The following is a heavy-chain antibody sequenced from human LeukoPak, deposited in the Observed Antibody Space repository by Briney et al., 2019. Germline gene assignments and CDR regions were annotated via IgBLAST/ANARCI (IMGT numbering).Heavy chain of an antibody. Sequence: PGGSLRLSCAASGFRFSNFAMSWVRQAPGKGLEWVSLIIGSSGDTLYADSVKGRFTISRDISKNRLYLQMNSLRAEDTALYYCAKGAYDYIEMGYFDDWGQETLVTVSS. CDR3: AKGAYDYIEMGYFDD. CDR2: IIGSSGDT. D-gene: IGHD5-12*01. V-gene: IGHV3-23*01. J-gene: IGHJ4*02. CDR1: GFRFSNFA.